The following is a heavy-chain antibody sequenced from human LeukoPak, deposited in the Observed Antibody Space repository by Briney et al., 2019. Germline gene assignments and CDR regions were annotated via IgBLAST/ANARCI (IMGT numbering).Heavy chain of an antibody. Sequence: ASVKVSCKASGCTFTSYAMNWVRQAPGQGLEWMGWINTNTGNPTYAQGFTGRFVFSLDTSVSTAYLQISSLKAEDTAVYYCARYCGGDCYTHDAFDIWGQGTMVTVSS. J-gene: IGHJ3*02. CDR1: GCTFTSYA. CDR2: INTNTGNP. D-gene: IGHD2-21*02. V-gene: IGHV7-4-1*02. CDR3: ARYCGGDCYTHDAFDI.